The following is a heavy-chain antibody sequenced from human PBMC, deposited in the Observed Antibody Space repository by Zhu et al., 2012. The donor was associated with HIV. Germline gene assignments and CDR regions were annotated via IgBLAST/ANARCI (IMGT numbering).Heavy chain of an antibody. D-gene: IGHD3-9*01. J-gene: IGHJ5*01. CDR1: GGSISSHF. CDR3: ARDRDYDILNGAFDS. Sequence: QVQLQESGPRLVRPSETLSLTCTVSGGSISSHFWTWIRQPPGKGLEWIGNVYFSGSTKYNPSLESRVTISIDMSKNHFSLELTSVTAADTAVYYCARDRDYDILNGAFDSWGQGTLVTVSS. CDR2: VYFSGST. V-gene: IGHV4-59*11.